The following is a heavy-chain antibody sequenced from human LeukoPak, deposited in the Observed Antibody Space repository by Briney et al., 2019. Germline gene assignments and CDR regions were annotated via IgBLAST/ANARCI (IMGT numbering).Heavy chain of an antibody. CDR3: ARXSRIQLWLREDY. V-gene: IGHV1-2*02. D-gene: IGHD5-18*01. CDR2: INPNSGGT. CDR1: GYTFTGYY. Sequence: ASVKVSCKASGYTFTGYYMHWVRQAPGQGLEWMGWINPNSGGTNYAQKFQGRVTMTRDTSISTAYMELSRLRYDDTAVYYCARXSRIQLWLREDYWGQGTLVTVSS. J-gene: IGHJ4*02.